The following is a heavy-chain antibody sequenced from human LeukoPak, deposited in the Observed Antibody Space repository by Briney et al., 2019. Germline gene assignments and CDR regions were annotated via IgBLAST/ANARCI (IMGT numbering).Heavy chain of an antibody. Sequence: GGSLRLSCAASGFIFSDYSMNWVRQAPETGLEWVSSISSSGTYTYYADSVKGRFTISRDNAKNSLYLQMNSLRAEDTAVYYCARGGTYALVWGQGTLVTVSS. CDR1: GFIFSDYS. CDR2: ISSSGTYT. V-gene: IGHV3-21*06. J-gene: IGHJ4*02. CDR3: ARGGTYALV. D-gene: IGHD3-16*01.